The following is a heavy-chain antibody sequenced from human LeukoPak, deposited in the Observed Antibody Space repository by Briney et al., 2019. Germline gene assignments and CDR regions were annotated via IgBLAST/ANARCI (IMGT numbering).Heavy chain of an antibody. V-gene: IGHV3-53*01. CDR1: GFSVSSNY. J-gene: IGHJ3*02. Sequence: GGSLRLPCAASGFSVSSNYMSWVRQAPGKGLEWVSVIYSGGNTYYADSVKGRFTISRDNSKSTLYLQMNSLRAEDTALYYCTKDIGSWSGVDDAFDIWGQGTMVTVSS. D-gene: IGHD1-26*01. CDR2: IYSGGNT. CDR3: TKDIGSWSGVDDAFDI.